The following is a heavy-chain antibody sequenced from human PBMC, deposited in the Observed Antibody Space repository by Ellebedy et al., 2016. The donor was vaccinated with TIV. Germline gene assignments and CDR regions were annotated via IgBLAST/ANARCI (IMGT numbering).Heavy chain of an antibody. Sequence: MPSETLSLTCAAYGGSFSAYDWSWIRRPPGKGLEWIGEISHSGSSNYNPSLKSRLTISVDTSKNQFSLKLSSVTAADPAIYYCARNMYSGNGGHWGQGSLVTVSS. D-gene: IGHD5-12*01. CDR2: ISHSGSS. CDR3: ARNMYSGNGGH. J-gene: IGHJ4*02. CDR1: GGSFSAYD. V-gene: IGHV4-34*01.